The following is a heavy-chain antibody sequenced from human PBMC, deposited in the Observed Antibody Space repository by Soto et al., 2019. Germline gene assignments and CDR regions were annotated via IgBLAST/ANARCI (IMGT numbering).Heavy chain of an antibody. CDR3: ARSAEWLVPRLSGGSYYYYGMDV. CDR2: VSAYNGNT. Sequence: GASVQVSCKASGYTFTSYGISWVRQAPGQGLEWMGWVSAYNGNTNYAQKLQGRVTMTTDTSTSTAYMELRSLRSDDTAVYYCARSAEWLVPRLSGGSYYYYGMDVWGQGTTVTVSS. CDR1: GYTFTSYG. D-gene: IGHD3-3*01. V-gene: IGHV1-18*04. J-gene: IGHJ6*02.